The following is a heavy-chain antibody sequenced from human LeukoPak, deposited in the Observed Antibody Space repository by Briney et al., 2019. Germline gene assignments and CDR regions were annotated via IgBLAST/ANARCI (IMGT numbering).Heavy chain of an antibody. Sequence: GGSLRLSCAASGFTFSSYAMSWVRQAPGKGLEWVSAISGSGGSTYYADSVKGRFTISRDNSKNTLYLQMNSLRAEDTAVYYCAKDGLTMVRGVKAHWFDPWGQGTLVTVSS. CDR3: AKDGLTMVRGVKAHWFDP. CDR2: ISGSGGST. CDR1: GFTFSSYA. J-gene: IGHJ5*02. V-gene: IGHV3-23*01. D-gene: IGHD3-10*01.